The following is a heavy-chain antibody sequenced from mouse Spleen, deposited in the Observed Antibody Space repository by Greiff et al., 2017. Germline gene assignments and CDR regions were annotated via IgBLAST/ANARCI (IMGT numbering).Heavy chain of an antibody. CDR3: ASQTGTDDWYFDV. CDR2: ISYSGST. CDR1: GDSITSGY. D-gene: IGHD4-1*01. J-gene: IGHJ1*01. V-gene: IGHV3-8*02. Sequence: EVQLVESGPSLVKPSQTLSLTCSVTGDSITSGYWNWIRKFPGNKLEYMGYISYSGSTYYNPSLKSRISITRDTSKNQYYLQLNSVTTEDTATYYCASQTGTDDWYFDVWGAGTTVTVSS.